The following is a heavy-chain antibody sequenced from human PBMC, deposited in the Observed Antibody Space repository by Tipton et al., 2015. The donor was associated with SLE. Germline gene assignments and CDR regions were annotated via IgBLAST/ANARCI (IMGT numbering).Heavy chain of an antibody. Sequence: GLVKPSETLSLTCSVSDGSISDYYWTWIRQPAGEGLEWIGRIYASGSTNYNPSLRSRAAISVDTSKNQFSLKLSSVTAADTAVYYCARGGLLQSAFDIWGQGTIVTVSS. CDR1: DGSISDYY. CDR2: IYASGST. V-gene: IGHV4-4*07. CDR3: ARGGLLQSAFDI. D-gene: IGHD2-15*01. J-gene: IGHJ3*02.